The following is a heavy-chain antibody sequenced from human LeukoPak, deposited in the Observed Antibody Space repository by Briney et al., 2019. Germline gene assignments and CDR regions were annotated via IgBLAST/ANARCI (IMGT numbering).Heavy chain of an antibody. CDR2: IRSKANSYAT. CDR1: GFTFSGSA. J-gene: IGHJ5*02. CDR3: AKDMDIETVGWLDP. Sequence: TGGSLKLSCAASGFTFSGSAMHWVRQASGKGLEWVGRIRSKANSYATAYAASVKGRFTISRDDSKNTAYLQMNSLKAEDTAVYYCAKDMDIETVGWLDPWGQGTLVTVSS. V-gene: IGHV3-73*01. D-gene: IGHD5-12*01.